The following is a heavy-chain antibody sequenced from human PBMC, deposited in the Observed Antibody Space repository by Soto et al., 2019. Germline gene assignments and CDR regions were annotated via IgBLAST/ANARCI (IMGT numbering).Heavy chain of an antibody. CDR1: GGSISSGGYY. CDR3: ARDGKRYYDSSGYYQPYNWFDP. CDR2: IYYSGST. Sequence: QVQLQESGPGLVKPSQTLSLTCTVSGGSISSGGYYWSWIRQHPGKGLEWIGYIYYSGSTYYNPSLKSRVTISVGTSKNQFSLKLSSVTAADTAVYYCARDGKRYYDSSGYYQPYNWFDPWGQGTLVTVSS. J-gene: IGHJ5*02. D-gene: IGHD3-22*01. V-gene: IGHV4-31*03.